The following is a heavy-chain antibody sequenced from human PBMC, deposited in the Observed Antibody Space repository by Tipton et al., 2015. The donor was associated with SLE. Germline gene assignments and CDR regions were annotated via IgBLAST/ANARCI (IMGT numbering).Heavy chain of an antibody. CDR3: ARARSLITGTTGGTFDY. CDR1: GGSISSNY. J-gene: IGHJ4*02. D-gene: IGHD1-20*01. Sequence: TLSLTCTVSGGSISSNYWTWIRQSPGKGLKWIGDIDYSGSTNYSPSLKSRVTISVDTSKNQFSLKLNSVTAADTAMYYCARARSLITGTTGGTFDYWGQGTLVTVSS. V-gene: IGHV4-59*01. CDR2: IDYSGST.